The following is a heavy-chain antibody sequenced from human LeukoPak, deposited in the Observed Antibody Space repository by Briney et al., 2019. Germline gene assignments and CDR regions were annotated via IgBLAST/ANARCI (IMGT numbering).Heavy chain of an antibody. Sequence: ASVKVSCKASGYTFTSYAIACVRQAPGQGLEWMGWISAYIGGTNYAQKSRGRVTMTTDPSTNTGDMELSSLRSGDSGVYFCARDQVRYYGSKQHYSDMDFWGQGTTVTVSS. J-gene: IGHJ6*02. CDR2: ISAYIGGT. V-gene: IGHV1-18*01. CDR1: GYTFTSYA. CDR3: ARDQVRYYGSKQHYSDMDF. D-gene: IGHD3-10*01.